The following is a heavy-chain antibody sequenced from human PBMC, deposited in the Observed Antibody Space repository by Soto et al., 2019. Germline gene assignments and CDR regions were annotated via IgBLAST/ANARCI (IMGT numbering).Heavy chain of an antibody. Sequence: GGSLRLSCAASGFTFSSYGMHWVRQAPGKGLEWVAVMSYDGSNKYYADSVKGRFTISRDNSKNTLYLQMNSLRAEDTAVYYCAKDLVTYWGQGTLVTVSS. J-gene: IGHJ4*02. D-gene: IGHD2-21*02. CDR3: AKDLVTY. CDR1: GFTFSSYG. V-gene: IGHV3-30*18. CDR2: MSYDGSNK.